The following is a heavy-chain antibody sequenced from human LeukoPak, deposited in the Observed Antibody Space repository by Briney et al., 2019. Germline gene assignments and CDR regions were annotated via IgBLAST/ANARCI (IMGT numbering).Heavy chain of an antibody. D-gene: IGHD1-26*01. V-gene: IGHV4-38-2*02. Sequence: SETLSLTCSVTSCSISSGYYWVWIRQPPGKGLEWIGTIYHTGSTSYNPSLSSRVTMSVEASKNQFSLKLSSLTAADTAVYYCARDVGSAFDYWGQGLLVTVSS. J-gene: IGHJ4*02. CDR2: IYHTGST. CDR1: SCSISSGYY. CDR3: ARDVGSAFDY.